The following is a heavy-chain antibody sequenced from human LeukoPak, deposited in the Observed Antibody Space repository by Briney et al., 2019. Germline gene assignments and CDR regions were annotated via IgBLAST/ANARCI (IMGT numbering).Heavy chain of an antibody. CDR3: AREVVPAAMADY. CDR2: IWYGSNK. Sequence: GGSPRLSCAASGFTFSSYGMHWVRQAPGKGLEWVAVIWYGSNKYYADSVKGRFTISRDNSKNTLYLQMNSPRAEDTAVYYCAREVVPAAMADYWGQGTLVTVSS. D-gene: IGHD2-2*01. CDR1: GFTFSSYG. J-gene: IGHJ4*02. V-gene: IGHV3-33*08.